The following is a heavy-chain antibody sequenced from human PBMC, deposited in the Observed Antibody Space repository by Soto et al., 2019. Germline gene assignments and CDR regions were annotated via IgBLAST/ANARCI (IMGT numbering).Heavy chain of an antibody. CDR1: GGTFSRHA. CDR3: ARGWGDDTSDYYYAS. J-gene: IGHJ5*02. V-gene: IGHV1-69*01. Sequence: QVQLVQSGAEVRKPGSSVKVSCKASGGTFSRHAISWVRQAPGQGLEWMGGIIPIFGTANHAQKFKGRVMIIADESTSTAYMELSSLRSVDTAMYYCARGWGDDTSDYYYASWGQGTLVIVSS. D-gene: IGHD3-22*01. CDR2: IIPIFGTA.